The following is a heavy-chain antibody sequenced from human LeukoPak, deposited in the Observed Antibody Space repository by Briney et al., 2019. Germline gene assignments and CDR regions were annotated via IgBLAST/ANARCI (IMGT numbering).Heavy chain of an antibody. CDR2: ISEDGVTT. Sequence: GGSLRLSCAASGFTFHHYAMTWVRQASGKGLEWVSHISEDGVTTRYADSVKGRFTISRDNSKNTLYLQMSSLRAEDTALYYCTRRRIATAGDFDCWGQGTLVTVSS. CDR3: TRRRIATAGDFDC. J-gene: IGHJ4*02. CDR1: GFTFHHYA. D-gene: IGHD6-13*01. V-gene: IGHV3-23*01.